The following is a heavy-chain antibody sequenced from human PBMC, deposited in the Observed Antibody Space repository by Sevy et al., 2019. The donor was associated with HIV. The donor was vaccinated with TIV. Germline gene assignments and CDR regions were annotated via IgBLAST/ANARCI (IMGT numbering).Heavy chain of an antibody. Sequence: GGSLRLSCTTSGFTFNVYTMNWVRQAPGKGLEWVSSISSSFDTNYADSVKGRFTISRDNTKNSLFLQMNSLRADDTAVYYCTQEIGAQNHVWGQGTTVTVSS. CDR3: TQEIGAQNHV. CDR2: ISSSFDT. CDR1: GFTFNVYT. J-gene: IGHJ6*02. V-gene: IGHV3-21*01. D-gene: IGHD3-22*01.